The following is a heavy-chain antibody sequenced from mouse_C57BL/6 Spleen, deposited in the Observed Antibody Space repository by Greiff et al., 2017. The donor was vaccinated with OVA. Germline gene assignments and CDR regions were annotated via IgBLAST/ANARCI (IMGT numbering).Heavy chain of an antibody. Sequence: EVQLQESGPGLVKPSQSLSLTCSVTGYSITSGYYWNWIRQFPGNKLEWMGYISYDGSNNYNPSLKNRISITRDTSKNQFFLKLNSVTTEDTATYYCARDLTARAMDYWGQGTSVTVSS. CDR3: ARDLTARAMDY. CDR1: GYSITSGYY. V-gene: IGHV3-6*01. D-gene: IGHD3-3*01. J-gene: IGHJ4*01. CDR2: ISYDGSN.